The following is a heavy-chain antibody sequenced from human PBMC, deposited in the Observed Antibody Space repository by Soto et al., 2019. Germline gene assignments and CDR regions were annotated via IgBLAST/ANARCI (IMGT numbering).Heavy chain of an antibody. CDR1: GYTFTRYG. J-gene: IGHJ6*02. CDR3: AMVDVYVTPSPQDV. CDR2: INAYNGNT. Sequence: ASVKVSCKASGYTFTRYGIGWARQAPGQGLEWMGWINAYNGNTNYAQNLQGRVTLTTDTSTSTAYMELRSLRSNDTAIYYCAMVDVYVTPSPQDVWGQGTTVTVS. V-gene: IGHV1-18*01. D-gene: IGHD3-16*01.